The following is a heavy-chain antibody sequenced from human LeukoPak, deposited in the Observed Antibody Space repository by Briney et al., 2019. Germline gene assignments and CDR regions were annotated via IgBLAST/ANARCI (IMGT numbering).Heavy chain of an antibody. V-gene: IGHV3-21*01. CDR3: ARIAAAGTPYFDY. J-gene: IGHJ4*02. Sequence: KPGGSLRLSCAASGFTFSSYSMNWVRQAPGKGLEWVSSISSSSSYIYYADSVKGRFTISRDNAKNSLYLQMNSLRAEDTAVYYCARIAAAGTPYFDYWGQGTLVTVSS. CDR2: ISSSSSYI. CDR1: GFTFSSYS. D-gene: IGHD6-13*01.